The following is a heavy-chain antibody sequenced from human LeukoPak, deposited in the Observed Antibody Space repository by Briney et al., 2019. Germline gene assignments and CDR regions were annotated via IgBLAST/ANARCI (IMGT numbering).Heavy chain of an antibody. CDR1: GFSFSSYN. J-gene: IGHJ6*03. Sequence: GGSLRLSCAASGFSFSSYNINWVRQAPGKGLEWVSSISSSSSYIYYADSVKGRFTISRDNAKNSLYLQMNSLRAEDTAVYYCARPPYYYDSSGYYYDYYYYYMDVWGKGTTVTVSS. V-gene: IGHV3-21*01. D-gene: IGHD3-22*01. CDR3: ARPPYYYDSSGYYYDYYYYYMDV. CDR2: ISSSSSYI.